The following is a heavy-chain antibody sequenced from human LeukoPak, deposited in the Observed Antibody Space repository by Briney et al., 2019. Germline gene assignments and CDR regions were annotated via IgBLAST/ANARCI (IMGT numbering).Heavy chain of an antibody. CDR2: IYTSGST. D-gene: IGHD1-26*01. CDR3: ARDSGSYSLGWFDP. Sequence: SETLSLTCTVSGGSISSYYWRWIRQPAGKGLEWIGRIYTSGSTNYNPSLKSRVTMSVDTSKNQFSLKLSSVTAADTAVYYCARDSGSYSLGWFDPWGQGTLVTVSS. V-gene: IGHV4-4*07. CDR1: GGSISSYY. J-gene: IGHJ5*02.